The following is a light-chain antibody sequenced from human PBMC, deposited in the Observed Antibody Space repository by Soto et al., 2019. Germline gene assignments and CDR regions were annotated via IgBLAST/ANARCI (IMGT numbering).Light chain of an antibody. V-gene: IGLV1-51*01. Sequence: QSVLTQPPSVSAAPGQKVTISCSGSSSNIGNNYVSWYQQLPGTAPKLLTYDNKKRPSGIPDRFSDSRSGTSATLDITGLQTGDEADYYCGTWDDSLRAGVFGGGTKLTVL. CDR1: SSNIGNNY. J-gene: IGLJ3*02. CDR2: DNK. CDR3: GTWDDSLRAGV.